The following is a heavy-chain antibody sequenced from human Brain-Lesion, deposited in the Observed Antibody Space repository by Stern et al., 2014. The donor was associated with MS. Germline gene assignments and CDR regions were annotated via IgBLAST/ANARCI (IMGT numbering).Heavy chain of an antibody. V-gene: IGHV4-39*02. J-gene: IGHJ4*02. CDR3: ARGAGVFDS. CDR2: IFYTGGT. Sequence: QVQLVESGPGLVKPSETLSLPCTVSGGSIGRSSYYWGWIRQPPGKGLEWIGNIFYTGGTLYDPPLTSRVTLSVNPSTHHFPPRLTSVTAADTAVYYCARGAGVFDSWGQGTLVTVSP. CDR1: GGSIGRSSYY. D-gene: IGHD6-19*01.